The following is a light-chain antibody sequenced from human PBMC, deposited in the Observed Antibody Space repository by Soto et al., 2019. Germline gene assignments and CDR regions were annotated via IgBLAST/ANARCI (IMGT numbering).Light chain of an antibody. Sequence: EIVLTQSPATLSLSPGERATLSCRASQTVGSYLAWYQQKPGQAPRLLIYDASNWATGIPARFSGSGSGTDFTLTISSLEPEDFAVYYCQQRSNWLLTFGGGTKVEIK. CDR1: QTVGSY. J-gene: IGKJ4*01. CDR3: QQRSNWLLT. CDR2: DAS. V-gene: IGKV3-11*01.